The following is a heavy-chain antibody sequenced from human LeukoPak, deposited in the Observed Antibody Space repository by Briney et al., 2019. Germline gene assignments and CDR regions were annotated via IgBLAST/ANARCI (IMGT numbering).Heavy chain of an antibody. CDR2: IYHSGST. CDR1: GGSISSGGYS. CDR3: ARFRRGPYYDFWSGYYSYFDY. D-gene: IGHD3-3*01. Sequence: PSETLSLTCAVAGGSISSGGYSWSWIRQPPGKGLEWIGYIYHSGSTYYNPSLKSRVTISVDRSKNQLSLKLSSVTAADTAVYYCARFRRGPYYDFWSGYYSYFDYWGQGTLVTVSS. J-gene: IGHJ4*02. V-gene: IGHV4-30-2*01.